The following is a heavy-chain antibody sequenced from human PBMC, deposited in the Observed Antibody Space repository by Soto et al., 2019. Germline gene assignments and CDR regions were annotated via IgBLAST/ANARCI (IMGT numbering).Heavy chain of an antibody. CDR2: IDRNNGGT. CDR1: GYTFATYY. J-gene: IGHJ4*02. Sequence: ASVKVSCKASGYTFATYYIHWVRQAPGQGLEWMGWIDRNNGGTNYAQKFQGRVTMTKDTSISTAYMEMTSLRSDDTAIYYCASELYSASWDSNHSFDSWGPGTLVTVSS. V-gene: IGHV1-2*02. CDR3: ASELYSASWDSNHSFDS. D-gene: IGHD2-2*01.